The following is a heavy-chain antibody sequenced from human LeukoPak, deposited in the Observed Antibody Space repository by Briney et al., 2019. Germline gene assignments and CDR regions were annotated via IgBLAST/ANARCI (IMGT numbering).Heavy chain of an antibody. Sequence: ASVKVSCKASGYTFTTYGISWVRQAPGQGLGWMGWVSTYNGDRKYAQKLQGRVTMTTDTSTSTAYMELRSLRSDDTAVYYCARDWACDYWGQGTLVTVSS. CDR1: GYTFTTYG. D-gene: IGHD3-16*01. J-gene: IGHJ4*02. CDR2: VSTYNGDR. CDR3: ARDWACDY. V-gene: IGHV1-18*01.